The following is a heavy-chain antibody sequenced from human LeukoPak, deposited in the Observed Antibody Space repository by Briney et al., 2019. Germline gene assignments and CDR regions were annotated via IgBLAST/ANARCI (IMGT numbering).Heavy chain of an antibody. CDR3: ARVTATSSRDIVVVPAAY. D-gene: IGHD2-2*01. CDR1: GYTFTSYG. V-gene: IGHV1-18*01. Sequence: ASVKVSCKASGYTFTSYGISWVRRAPGQGLEWMGWISAYNGNTNYAQKLQGRVTMTTDTSTSTAYMELRSLRSDDTAVYYCARVTATSSRDIVVVPAAYWGQGTLVTVSS. CDR2: ISAYNGNT. J-gene: IGHJ4*02.